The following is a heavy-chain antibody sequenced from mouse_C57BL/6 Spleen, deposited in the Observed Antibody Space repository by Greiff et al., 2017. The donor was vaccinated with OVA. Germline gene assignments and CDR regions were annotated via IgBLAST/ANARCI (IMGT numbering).Heavy chain of an antibody. CDR1: GYTFTSYW. Sequence: QVQLKQPGAELVRPGSSVKLSCKASGYTFTSYWMDWVKQRPGQGLEWIGNIYPSDSETHYNQKFKDKATLTVDKSSSTACMQLSSLTSEDSAVYYCARSGGPSVLRYPGDYWGQGTTLTDSS. V-gene: IGHV1-61*01. J-gene: IGHJ2*01. D-gene: IGHD1-1*01. CDR3: ARSGGPSVLRYPGDY. CDR2: IYPSDSET.